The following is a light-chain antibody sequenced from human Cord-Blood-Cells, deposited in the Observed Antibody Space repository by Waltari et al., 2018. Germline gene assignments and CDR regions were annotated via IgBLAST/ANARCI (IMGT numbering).Light chain of an antibody. V-gene: IGLV2-14*01. J-gene: IGLJ3*02. CDR2: DVS. CDR3: SSYTSSSTLV. CDR1: RSDGGGYYY. Sequence: QSALTQPASVSGYPGQSLTISCPGTRSDGGGYYYVSWYQQPPGNAPKLMMYDVSNRPSGVSNRFSGSKSGNTASLTISGLQAEDEADYDCSSYTSSSTLVFGGGTKLTVL.